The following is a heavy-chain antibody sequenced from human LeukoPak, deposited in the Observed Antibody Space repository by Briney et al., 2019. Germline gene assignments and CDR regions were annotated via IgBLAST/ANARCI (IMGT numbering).Heavy chain of an antibody. CDR1: EFPFWNYW. D-gene: IGHD3-16*01. V-gene: IGHV3-7*01. CDR2: IRHDGSEK. Sequence: EGSLRLSCAASEFPFWNYWMSWVRQAPGKGLEWVANIRHDGSEKNYVDSVKGRFTISRDNAKDLLYLQLNSLRAEDTAVYYCWGGRGPYYYYYMDVWGKGTTVTVSS. CDR3: WGGRGPYYYYYMDV. J-gene: IGHJ6*03.